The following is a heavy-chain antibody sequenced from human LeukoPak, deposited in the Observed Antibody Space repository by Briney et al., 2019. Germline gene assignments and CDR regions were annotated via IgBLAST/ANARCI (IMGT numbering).Heavy chain of an antibody. Sequence: GGSLRLSCATSGFIFSSYAMSWVRQAPGRGLEWVPSISGSGGSIYYADSVKGRFTISRDNSKNTLYLQMNSLRAEDTAVYYCAREAGITPFYYFDYWGQGTLVTVSS. CDR2: ISGSGGSI. CDR3: AREAGITPFYYFDY. CDR1: GFIFSSYA. V-gene: IGHV3-23*01. D-gene: IGHD3-10*01. J-gene: IGHJ4*02.